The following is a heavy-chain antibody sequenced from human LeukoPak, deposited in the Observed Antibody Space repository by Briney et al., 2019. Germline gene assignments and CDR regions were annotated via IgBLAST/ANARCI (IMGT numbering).Heavy chain of an antibody. V-gene: IGHV3-11*06. CDR1: GFTFSDYY. CDR2: ISSNSSYT. CDR3: ARAYSSGWDNWFDP. Sequence: GGSLRLSCAASGFTFSDYYMSWIRQAPGKGLEWVSYISSNSSYTNYADSVKGRFTISRDNAKNSLYLQMNSLRAEDTAVYYCARAYSSGWDNWFDPWGQGTLVTVSS. J-gene: IGHJ5*02. D-gene: IGHD6-25*01.